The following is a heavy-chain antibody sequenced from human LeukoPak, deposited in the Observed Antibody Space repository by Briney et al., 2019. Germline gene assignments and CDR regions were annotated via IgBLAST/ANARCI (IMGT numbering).Heavy chain of an antibody. V-gene: IGHV3-49*04. Sequence: GGSLRLSCTASGFTFGDYAMSWVRQAPGKGLEWVGFIRSKAYGGTTEYAASVKGRFTISRDDSKSIAYLQMNSLRAEDTAVYYCAKDSIVVVPAAIDDSPWDYYYYMDVWGKGTTVTVSS. J-gene: IGHJ6*03. CDR1: GFTFGDYA. CDR3: AKDSIVVVPAAIDDSPWDYYYYMDV. D-gene: IGHD2-2*01. CDR2: IRSKAYGGTT.